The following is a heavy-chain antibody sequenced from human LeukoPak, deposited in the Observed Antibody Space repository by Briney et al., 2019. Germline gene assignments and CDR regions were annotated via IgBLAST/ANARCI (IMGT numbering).Heavy chain of an antibody. CDR2: IYYSGST. Sequence: PSETLSLTCTVSGGSISSSSYYWGWIRQPPGKGLEWIGSIYYSGSTYYNPSLKSRVTISVDTSKNQFSLKLSSVTAADTAVYYCARDMRGSYAIDYWGQGTLVTVSS. V-gene: IGHV4-39*07. CDR3: ARDMRGSYAIDY. J-gene: IGHJ4*02. CDR1: GGSISSSSYY. D-gene: IGHD1-26*01.